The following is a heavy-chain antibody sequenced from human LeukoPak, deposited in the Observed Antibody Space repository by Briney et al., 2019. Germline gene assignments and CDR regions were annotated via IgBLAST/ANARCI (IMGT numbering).Heavy chain of an antibody. CDR1: GGSISGWY. CDR3: ARETSLAGFASGLGFNY. Sequence: SETLSLTCTVSGGSISGWYWSWIRQPPGKGLEWIGYIYGSGYTNYNPFLKSRVTMSIDTSKNHLSLKLTSVTAADTATYYCARETSLAGFASGLGFNYWGQGILVTVSS. D-gene: IGHD6-19*01. J-gene: IGHJ4*02. V-gene: IGHV4-59*13. CDR2: IYGSGYT.